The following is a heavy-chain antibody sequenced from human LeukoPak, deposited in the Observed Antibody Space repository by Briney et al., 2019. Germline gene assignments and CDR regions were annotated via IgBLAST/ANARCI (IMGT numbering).Heavy chain of an antibody. CDR2: IRSKAYGGTT. CDR3: TLGAYDFWSGSVDY. J-gene: IGHJ4*02. D-gene: IGHD3-3*01. Sequence: GGSLRLSCTASGFTFGDYAMSWVRQAPGKGLEGVGFIRSKAYGGTTEYAASVKGRFTISRDDSKSIVYLQMNSLKTEDTAVYYCTLGAYDFWSGSVDYWGQGTLVTVSS. CDR1: GFTFGDYA. V-gene: IGHV3-49*04.